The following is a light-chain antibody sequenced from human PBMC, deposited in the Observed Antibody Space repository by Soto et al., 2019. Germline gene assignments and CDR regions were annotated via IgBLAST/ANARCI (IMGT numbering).Light chain of an antibody. CDR2: EVS. CDR3: MQGSSRHHK. J-gene: IGKJ1*01. Sequence: DVVMTQSPLPLPVTLGQPASISCRSSRSLVYSDGNTSLNWFQQRPGQSPRRLIFEVSNRDSGVTDRFCGSAWGTDFTLKISRVEAEDVGVYYCMQGSSRHHKFGKGTKGDI. V-gene: IGKV2-30*01. CDR1: RSLVYSDGNTS.